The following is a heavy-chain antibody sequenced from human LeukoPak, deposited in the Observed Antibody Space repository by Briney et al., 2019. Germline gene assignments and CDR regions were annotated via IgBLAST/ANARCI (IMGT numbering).Heavy chain of an antibody. CDR1: GYTFSSYY. V-gene: IGHV1-46*01. Sequence: ASVKVSCKASGYTFSSYYMHWVRQAPGQGLEWMGIINPSGGAATYAQKFQGKVTMTSDTSTSTVYVELSSLRSEDTAVYYCAREYNYDSSGYKRALPNWFDPWGQGTLVTVSS. D-gene: IGHD3-22*01. CDR3: AREYNYDSSGYKRALPNWFDP. J-gene: IGHJ5*02. CDR2: INPSGGAA.